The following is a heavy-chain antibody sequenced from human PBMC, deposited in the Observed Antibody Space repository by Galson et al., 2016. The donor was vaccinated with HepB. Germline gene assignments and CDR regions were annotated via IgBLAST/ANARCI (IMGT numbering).Heavy chain of an antibody. J-gene: IGHJ4*02. D-gene: IGHD5/OR15-5a*01. CDR1: GFTFSNSW. CDR2: IKQDESEN. Sequence: SLRLSCAASGFTFSNSWMSWVRQAPGRGLEWVANIKQDESENYYGDSVDGRFTISRDNAKNSLYLQMNSSGAEDTAISYCARDSGGFYDDYWGQGILVTGSS. V-gene: IGHV3-7*01. CDR3: ARDSGGFYDDY.